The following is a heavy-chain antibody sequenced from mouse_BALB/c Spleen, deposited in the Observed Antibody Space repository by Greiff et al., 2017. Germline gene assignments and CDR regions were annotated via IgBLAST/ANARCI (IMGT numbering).Heavy chain of an antibody. CDR1: GFNIKDTY. Sequence: EVKLQESGAELVKPGASVKLSCTASGFNIKDTYMHWVKQRPEQGLEWIGRIDPANGNTKYDPKFQGKATITADTSSNTAYLQLSSLTSEDTAVYYCAKGFDYWGQGTTLTVSS. V-gene: IGHV14-3*02. CDR2: IDPANGNT. J-gene: IGHJ2*01. CDR3: AKGFDY.